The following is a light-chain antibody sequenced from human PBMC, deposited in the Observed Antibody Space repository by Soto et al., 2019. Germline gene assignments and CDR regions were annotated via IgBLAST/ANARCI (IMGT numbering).Light chain of an antibody. CDR2: SES. CDR1: RGISNS. J-gene: IGKJ1*01. Sequence: DIQMPQSPSSVSASVGDRLTITCRAGRGISNSLAWYQQTPGQAPTHLLRSESSLHRGVPSRFSSGGAGTEFTLPISSLQPEDFATYYCQQTSAFPRTFGQGTKVHVK. CDR3: QQTSAFPRT. V-gene: IGKV1-12*01.